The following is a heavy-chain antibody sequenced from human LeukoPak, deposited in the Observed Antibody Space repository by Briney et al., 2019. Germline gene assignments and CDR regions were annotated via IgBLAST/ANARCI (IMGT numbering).Heavy chain of an antibody. Sequence: GGSLRLSCAASGFTFSSYWMHWVRQAPGRGLVWVSRINSDGSSTSYADSVKGRFTVSRGNAKNTLYLQMNSLRAEDTAVYYCARATGSYYSLGYWGQGTLVTVSS. CDR3: ARATGSYYSLGY. D-gene: IGHD1-26*01. J-gene: IGHJ4*02. V-gene: IGHV3-74*01. CDR1: GFTFSSYW. CDR2: INSDGSST.